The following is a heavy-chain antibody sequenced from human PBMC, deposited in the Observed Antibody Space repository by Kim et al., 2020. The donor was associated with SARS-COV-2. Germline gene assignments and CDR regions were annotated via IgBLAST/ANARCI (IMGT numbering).Heavy chain of an antibody. J-gene: IGHJ6*02. CDR1: GFTFSSYA. Sequence: GGSLRLSCAASGFTFSSYAMHWVRQAPGKGLEWVAVISYDGSNKYYADSVKGRFTISRDNSKNTLYLQMNSLRAEDTAVYYCARDWWGAGELFMGWYYYYGMDVWGQGTTVTVSS. V-gene: IGHV3-30*04. CDR3: ARDWWGAGELFMGWYYYYGMDV. D-gene: IGHD3-10*01. CDR2: ISYDGSNK.